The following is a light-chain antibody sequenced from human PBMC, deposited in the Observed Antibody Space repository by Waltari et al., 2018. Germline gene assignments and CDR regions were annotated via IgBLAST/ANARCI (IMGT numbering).Light chain of an antibody. CDR3: GAWDDSLHAWL. CDR2: NDN. J-gene: IGLJ3*02. CDR1: SSNTGSDT. V-gene: IGLV1-44*01. Sequence: SVLTQPPSRSGAPGPRATLPCYGGSSNTGSDTVNWYQHLPGTAPTCLSYNDNQGPLGVPERYAGAESGTSASLAISGLQSEDEADYYCGAWDDSLHAWLFGGGTKVTVL.